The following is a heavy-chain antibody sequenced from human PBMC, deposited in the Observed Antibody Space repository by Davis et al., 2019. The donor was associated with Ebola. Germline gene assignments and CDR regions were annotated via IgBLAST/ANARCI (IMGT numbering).Heavy chain of an antibody. CDR2: ISSSSSYI. J-gene: IGHJ4*02. CDR3: ARDRGWHCSSTSCSPPYFDS. D-gene: IGHD2-2*01. Sequence: PGGSLRLSCAASGFTFSSYSMNWVRQAPGKGLEWVSSISSSSSYIYYADSVKGRFTISRDNAKNSLYLQMNSLRAEDTAVYYCARDRGWHCSSTSCSPPYFDSWGQGALVTVSS. CDR1: GFTFSSYS. V-gene: IGHV3-21*04.